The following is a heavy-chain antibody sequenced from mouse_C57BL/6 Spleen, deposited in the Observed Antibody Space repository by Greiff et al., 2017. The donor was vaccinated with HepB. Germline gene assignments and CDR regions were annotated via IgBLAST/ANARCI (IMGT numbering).Heavy chain of an antibody. CDR2: INPSNGGT. V-gene: IGHV1-53*01. Sequence: VQLQQPGPELVKPGASVKLSCKASGYTFTSYWMHWVKQRPGQGLEWIGNINPSNGGTNYNEKFKSKATLTVDKSSSTAYMQLSSLTSEDSAVYYCARKETAQYYFDYWGQGTTLTVSS. CDR1: GYTFTSYW. D-gene: IGHD3-2*02. J-gene: IGHJ2*01. CDR3: ARKETAQYYFDY.